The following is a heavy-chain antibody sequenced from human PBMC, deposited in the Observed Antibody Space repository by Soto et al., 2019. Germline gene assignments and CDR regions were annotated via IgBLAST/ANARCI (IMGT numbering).Heavy chain of an antibody. J-gene: IGHJ4*02. D-gene: IGHD1-1*01. CDR2: ISGSGGST. Sequence: PCGAVRLCGTSAGFIVSDYPMSFIHKAPGKGLEWVSVISGSGGSTYYADSVKGRFTISRDNSQNTLYLQMNSLRAEDTAVYYFSKARGSTTPAPGSYWGQGTL. CDR3: SKARGSTTPAPGSY. CDR1: GFIVSDYP. V-gene: IGHV3-23*01.